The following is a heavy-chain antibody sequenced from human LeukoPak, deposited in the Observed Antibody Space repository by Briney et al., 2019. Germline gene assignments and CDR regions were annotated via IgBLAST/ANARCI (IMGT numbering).Heavy chain of an antibody. V-gene: IGHV4-59*01. CDR3: ARGPATVPGNWFDP. D-gene: IGHD4-11*01. Sequence: TTSETLSLTCTVSGGSISSYYWSWIRQPPGKGLEWIGYIYYSGSTNYNPSLKSRVTISVDTSKNQFSLKLSSVTAADAAVYYCARGPATVPGNWFDPWGQGTLVTVSS. J-gene: IGHJ5*02. CDR2: IYYSGST. CDR1: GGSISSYY.